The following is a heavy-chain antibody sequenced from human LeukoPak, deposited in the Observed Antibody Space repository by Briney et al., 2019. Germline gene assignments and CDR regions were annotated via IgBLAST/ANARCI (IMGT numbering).Heavy chain of an antibody. CDR3: AREYYDSSGYYSYYFDY. CDR1: GGTFSSYA. J-gene: IGHJ4*02. Sequence: ASVKVSCKASGGTFSSYAISWVRQAPGQGLEWMGWISPNSGGTNYAQNFQGRVTMTRDTSISTAYVELSRLRSDDTAVYYCAREYYDSSGYYSYYFDYWGQGTLVTVSS. V-gene: IGHV1-2*02. D-gene: IGHD3-22*01. CDR2: ISPNSGGT.